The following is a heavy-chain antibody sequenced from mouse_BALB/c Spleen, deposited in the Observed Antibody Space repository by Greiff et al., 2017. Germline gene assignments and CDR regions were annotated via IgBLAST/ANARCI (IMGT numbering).Heavy chain of an antibody. D-gene: IGHD1-1*01. CDR2: INPSNGRT. V-gene: IGHV1S81*02. CDR1: GYTFTSYW. J-gene: IGHJ4*01. Sequence: QVQLKQSGAELVKPGASVKLSCKASGYTFTSYWMHWVKQRPGQGLEWIGEINPSNGRTNYNEKFKSKATLTVDKSSSTAYMQLSSLTSEDSAVYYCARGITTVVAPAMDYWGQGTSVTVSS. CDR3: ARGITTVVAPAMDY.